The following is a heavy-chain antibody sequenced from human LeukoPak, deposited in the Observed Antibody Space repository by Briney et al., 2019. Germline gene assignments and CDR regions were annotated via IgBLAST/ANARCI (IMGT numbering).Heavy chain of an antibody. V-gene: IGHV3-7*01. D-gene: IGHD5-18*01. J-gene: IGHJ4*02. Sequence: GGSLRLSCAASGFTFSNYWMNWVRQAPGKGLEWVANIKQDGSEKYYVDSVKGRFTISRDNAKNSLYLQMNSLRVEDTAVYYCARVFTALDYWGQGTLVTVSS. CDR3: ARVFTALDY. CDR1: GFTFSNYW. CDR2: IKQDGSEK.